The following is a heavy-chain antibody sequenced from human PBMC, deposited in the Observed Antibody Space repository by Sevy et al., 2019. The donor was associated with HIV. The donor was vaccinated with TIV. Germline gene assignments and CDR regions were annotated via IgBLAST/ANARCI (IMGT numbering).Heavy chain of an antibody. CDR1: GFTFNNYW. D-gene: IGHD6-13*01. CDR3: VRAIAKDGSF. V-gene: IGHV3-7*01. J-gene: IGHJ4*02. CDR2: INQDGGVT. Sequence: GGSLRLSCVASGFTFNNYWMHWVRQAPGKGLEWVANINQDGGVTYYVDSVRGRFTISRDNGRNLVFLQMNSLRVDDTSLYCCVRAIAKDGSFWGQGTLVTVSS.